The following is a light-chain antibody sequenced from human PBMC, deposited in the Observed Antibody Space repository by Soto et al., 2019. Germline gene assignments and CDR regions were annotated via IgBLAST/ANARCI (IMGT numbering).Light chain of an antibody. J-gene: IGKJ2*01. CDR2: STS. Sequence: DLQMTQSPSSLSASVGDRVTITCRASQNINHYLNWYQFKPEKAPKLLIYSTSNLRSGVPPRFSGNGSATEFTLTISTLQPEDSATYYCQQSYTTLRTFGQGSKLETK. V-gene: IGKV1-39*01. CDR1: QNINHY. CDR3: QQSYTTLRT.